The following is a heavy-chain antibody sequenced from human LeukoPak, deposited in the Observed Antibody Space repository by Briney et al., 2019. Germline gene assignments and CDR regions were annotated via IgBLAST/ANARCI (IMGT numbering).Heavy chain of an antibody. CDR1: GFTFSSYW. V-gene: IGHV3-74*01. Sequence: PGGSLRLSCTASGFTFSSYWMHWVRQAPGKGLVWVSRINSDGSSTSYADSVKGRFTISRDNAKNTLYLQMNSLRAEDTAVYYCARDPGYCSSTSCRGWFDPWGQGTLVTVSS. CDR2: INSDGSST. D-gene: IGHD2-2*01. J-gene: IGHJ5*02. CDR3: ARDPGYCSSTSCRGWFDP.